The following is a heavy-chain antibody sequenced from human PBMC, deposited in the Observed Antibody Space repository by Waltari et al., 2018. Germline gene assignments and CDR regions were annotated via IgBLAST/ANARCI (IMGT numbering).Heavy chain of an antibody. CDR3: AREVVPAALGFGDFDY. J-gene: IGHJ4*02. D-gene: IGHD2-2*01. Sequence: QVQLQESGPGLVKPSQTLSLPCTVSGGSISGGSFYWNWFRQPAGKGLEWVGCIYKNGDTTYNPSLKSRVTLSLDTSKNQFSLELTSMTAADTATYYCAREVVPAALGFGDFDYWGRGTLVTVSS. CDR2: IYKNGDT. V-gene: IGHV4-61*02. CDR1: GGSISGGSFY.